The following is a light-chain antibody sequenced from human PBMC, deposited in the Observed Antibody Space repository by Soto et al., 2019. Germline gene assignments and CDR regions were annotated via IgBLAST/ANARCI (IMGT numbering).Light chain of an antibody. CDR2: EAS. V-gene: IGKV1-5*03. Sequence: DSQMAHSPSTLSASIGDRVTITCRASQSISNSRLAWYQQKPGKAPKALIYEASTLERGVPSRFSGSGSGTEFTLTISSLQPEDFAIYYCQQYNSFSLTFGEGTKVDIK. J-gene: IGKJ4*01. CDR3: QQYNSFSLT. CDR1: QSISNSR.